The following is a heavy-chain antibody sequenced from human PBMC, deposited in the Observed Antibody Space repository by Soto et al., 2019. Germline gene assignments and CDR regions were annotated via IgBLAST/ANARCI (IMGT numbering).Heavy chain of an antibody. V-gene: IGHV2-5*02. CDR3: AHVGYCISFSCSNWFDP. CDR1: GFSLSTSGVG. Sequence: QITLKESGPTLVKPTQTLTLTCTFSGFSLSTSGVGVGWIRQPPGKALEWLALIYWDDDKRYSPSLKSRLTISKDTSKKQVVLTMTNMDPVDTATYYCAHVGYCISFSCSNWFDPWGQGTLVTVSS. D-gene: IGHD2-2*01. J-gene: IGHJ5*02. CDR2: IYWDDDK.